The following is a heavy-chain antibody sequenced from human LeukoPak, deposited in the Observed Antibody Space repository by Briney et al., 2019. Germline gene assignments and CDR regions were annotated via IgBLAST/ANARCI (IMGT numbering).Heavy chain of an antibody. Sequence: GGSLRLSCAASGFIFSDHYTDWVRQAPGKGLQWVGRIRNKANSYTTEYAASVKGRFTISRDDSKNSLYLQLNSLKTEDTAVYYCATSRPYAACDYWGQGTLVTVSS. CDR3: ATSRPYAACDY. D-gene: IGHD4-17*01. CDR1: GFIFSDHY. CDR2: IRNKANSYTT. J-gene: IGHJ4*02. V-gene: IGHV3-72*01.